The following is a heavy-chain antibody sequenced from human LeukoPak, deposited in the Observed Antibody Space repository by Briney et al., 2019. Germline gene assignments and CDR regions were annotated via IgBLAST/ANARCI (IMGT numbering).Heavy chain of an antibody. J-gene: IGHJ4*02. D-gene: IGHD6-19*01. V-gene: IGHV3-53*01. CDR3: ARSYSSNWLFDY. CDR2: IYSGGGT. Sequence: GGSLRLSCAASRFTVDSNHMSWVRQAPGQGLEWVSVIYSGGGTYFADSVRGRFTVSRDNSKNTVYLQMNSLRVEDTAVYYCARSYSSNWLFDYWGQGTLVTVSS. CDR1: RFTVDSNH.